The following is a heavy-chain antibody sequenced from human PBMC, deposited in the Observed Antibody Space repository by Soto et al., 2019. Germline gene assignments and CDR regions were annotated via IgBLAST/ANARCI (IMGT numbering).Heavy chain of an antibody. J-gene: IGHJ5*02. V-gene: IGHV3-15*01. CDR2: IKSKTDGGTT. Sequence: EVQLVESGGGLVKPGGSLRLSCAASGFTFSNAWMSWVRQAPGKGLEWVGRIKSKTDGGTTDYAAPVKGRFTISRDDSKNTLYLQMNSLKTEDTAVYYCTTDRYCSSTSSYFWFDPWGQGTLVTVSS. D-gene: IGHD2-2*01. CDR3: TTDRYCSSTSSYFWFDP. CDR1: GFTFSNAW.